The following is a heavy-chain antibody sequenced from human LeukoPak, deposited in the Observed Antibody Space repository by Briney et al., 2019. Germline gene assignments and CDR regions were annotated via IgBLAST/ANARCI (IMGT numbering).Heavy chain of an antibody. CDR1: EFIFSDYW. Sequence: GGSLRLSCVASEFIFSDYWMSWVRQAPGEGGEWVANIKQGGREEKYVGSVKGRFAISRDDAKSTLYLQMDSLSGDDTAVYYCARDNGGWFDSWGRGTLVTVSS. V-gene: IGHV3-7*03. D-gene: IGHD3-10*01. CDR2: IKQGGREE. J-gene: IGHJ5*01. CDR3: ARDNGGWFDS.